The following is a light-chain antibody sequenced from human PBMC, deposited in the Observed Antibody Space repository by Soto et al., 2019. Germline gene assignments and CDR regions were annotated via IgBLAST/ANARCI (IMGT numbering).Light chain of an antibody. CDR1: SSDVGAYDY. J-gene: IGLJ2*01. Sequence: QSALTQPASVSGSPGQSVTISCTGTSSDVGAYDYVSWYQQHPGKAPKLIIYDVTNRPSGFSDRFSGSKSGNTASLTISGLQAEVEADYYCSSYAGTRTLVFGGGTKLTVL. CDR2: DVT. CDR3: SSYAGTRTLV. V-gene: IGLV2-14*03.